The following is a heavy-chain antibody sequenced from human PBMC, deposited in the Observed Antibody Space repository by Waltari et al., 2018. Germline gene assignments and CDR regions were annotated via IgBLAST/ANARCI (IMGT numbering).Heavy chain of an antibody. D-gene: IGHD1-26*01. CDR3: TREVSGSHVY. J-gene: IGHJ4*02. V-gene: IGHV3-15*01. CDR1: GFTGRNAW. CDR2: IKSKTNGGTT. Sequence: EEQLVDSGGDLVKPGGSLRLPVAAPGFTGRNAWINWVRQVPEKGLEWVGLIKSKTNGGTTDYAAPVKGRFTISRDDSKNTLYLQMSSLKIEDTAVYYCTREVSGSHVYWGQGTQVTVSS.